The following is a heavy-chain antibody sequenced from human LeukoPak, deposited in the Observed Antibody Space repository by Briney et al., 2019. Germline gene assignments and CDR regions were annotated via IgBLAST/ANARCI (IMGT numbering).Heavy chain of an antibody. CDR3: ARQGAIYGSGRKGFAY. CDR2: INHSGST. CDR1: GGSISSSSYY. J-gene: IGHJ4*02. D-gene: IGHD3-10*01. Sequence: SETLSLTCTVSGGSISSSSYYWGWIRQPPGKGLEWIGEINHSGSTNYNPSLKSRVTISVDTSKNQFSLKLSSVTAADTAVYHCARQGAIYGSGRKGFAYWGQGTLVTVSS. V-gene: IGHV4-39*01.